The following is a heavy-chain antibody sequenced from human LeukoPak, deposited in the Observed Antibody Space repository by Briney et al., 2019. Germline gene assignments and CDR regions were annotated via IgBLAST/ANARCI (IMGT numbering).Heavy chain of an antibody. Sequence: SETLSLTCTVSGGSISSSSYYWGWIRQPPGKGLEWIGSIYYSGSTYYNPSLKSRVTISVDTSKNQFSLKLSSVTAADTAVYYCVRSGLKVYWGQGTLVTVSS. V-gene: IGHV4-39*07. CDR2: IYYSGST. CDR1: GGSISSSSYY. D-gene: IGHD5-12*01. J-gene: IGHJ4*02. CDR3: VRSGLKVY.